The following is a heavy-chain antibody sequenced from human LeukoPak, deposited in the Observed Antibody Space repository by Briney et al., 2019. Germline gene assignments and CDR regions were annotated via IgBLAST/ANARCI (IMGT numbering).Heavy chain of an antibody. CDR2: ISSSSNTT. CDR1: GFTFSSYS. Sequence: PGGSLRLSCAASGFTFSSYSMNWVRQAPGKGLEWVSYISSSSNTTYYADSVKGRFTISRDNAKNSLYLQMNSLRAEDTAVYYCAREDSGYRVDYWGQGTLVTVSS. J-gene: IGHJ4*02. CDR3: AREDSGYRVDY. D-gene: IGHD5-18*01. V-gene: IGHV3-48*01.